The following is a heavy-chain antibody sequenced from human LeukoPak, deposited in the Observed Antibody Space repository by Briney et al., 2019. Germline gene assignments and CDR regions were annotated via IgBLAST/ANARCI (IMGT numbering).Heavy chain of an antibody. CDR2: IYYSGST. V-gene: IGHV4-39*01. J-gene: IGHJ4*02. Sequence: SATLSLTCTVSGGSIRSSSYYWGWIRQPPGKGLEWIASIYYSGSTYYNPSLKSRVTMSVDTSKNQFSLRLSSVTAADTAVYSCARHPERYSYFDYWGQGTLVTVSS. D-gene: IGHD5-18*01. CDR1: GGSIRSSSYY. CDR3: ARHPERYSYFDY.